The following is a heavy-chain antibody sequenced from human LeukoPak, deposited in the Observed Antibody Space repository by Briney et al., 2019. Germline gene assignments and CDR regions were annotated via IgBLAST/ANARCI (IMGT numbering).Heavy chain of an antibody. J-gene: IGHJ4*02. V-gene: IGHV5-51*01. CDR1: RYSFTTYW. Sequence: GEALKMSWNGSRYSFTTYWMGGVRQRACKGLEWSVIIYPGDSDTRYSPSFQGQVTISGDKSMTTAYLQWSSLKASDTAMYYCARVGDGDGNNIADYWGQGTQVTVSS. D-gene: IGHD5-24*01. CDR3: ARVGDGDGNNIADY. CDR2: IYPGDSDT.